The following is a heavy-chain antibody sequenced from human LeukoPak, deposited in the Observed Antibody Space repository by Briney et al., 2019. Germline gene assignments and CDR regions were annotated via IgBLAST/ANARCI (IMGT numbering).Heavy chain of an antibody. CDR1: GFTFSTYA. CDR3: ANGVTTGGVDY. CDR2: ISGSGDNT. D-gene: IGHD1-14*01. Sequence: QPGGSLRLSCAASGFTFSTYAMSWVRQAPGKGLEWVSGISGSGDNTNYADSVKGRFTISRDNSKNTLYLQMNSLRAEDTAVYYCANGVTTGGVDYWGQGTLVTVSS. V-gene: IGHV3-23*01. J-gene: IGHJ4*02.